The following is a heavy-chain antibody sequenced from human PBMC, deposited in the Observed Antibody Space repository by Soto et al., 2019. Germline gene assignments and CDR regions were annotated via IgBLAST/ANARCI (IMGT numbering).Heavy chain of an antibody. V-gene: IGHV3-21*01. D-gene: IGHD6-6*01. Sequence: PGGSKRLSNAASGFTFSSYSMNWVRQAPGKGLEWVSSISSSSSYIYYADSVKGRFTISRDNAKNSLYLQMNSLRAEDTAVYYCANHRGGPSIAARPFDYWGQGTLVTLSS. CDR3: ANHRGGPSIAARPFDY. CDR1: GFTFSSYS. CDR2: ISSSSSYI. J-gene: IGHJ4*02.